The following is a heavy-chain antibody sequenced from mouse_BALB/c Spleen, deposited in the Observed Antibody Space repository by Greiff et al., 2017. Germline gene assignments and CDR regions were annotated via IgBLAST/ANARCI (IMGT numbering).Heavy chain of an antibody. Sequence: VAPSQSLSITCTVSGFSLTSYGVHWVRQPPGKGLEWLGVIWAGGSTNYNSALMSRLSISKDNSKSQVFLKMNSLQTDDTAMYYCARDSHYYGSSPSWLAYGGQGTRVTVSA. J-gene: IGHJ3*01. CDR3: ARDSHYYGSSPSWLAY. CDR1: GFSLTSYG. CDR2: IWAGGST. V-gene: IGHV2-9*02. D-gene: IGHD1-1*01.